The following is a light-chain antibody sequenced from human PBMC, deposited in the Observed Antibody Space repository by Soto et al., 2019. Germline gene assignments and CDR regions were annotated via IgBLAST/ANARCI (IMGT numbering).Light chain of an antibody. V-gene: IGKV1-39*01. J-gene: IGKJ2*01. CDR3: QQSDSTPYT. Sequence: DIEMTQSPASLSASVGDRVTITCRASQTISTYVNWYQQKPGKAPRLLIYDASSLLSTVPSRFSGSGSGTDFTLTIASLQPEDFSTYYCQQSDSTPYTFGQGTKVDSK. CDR2: DAS. CDR1: QTISTY.